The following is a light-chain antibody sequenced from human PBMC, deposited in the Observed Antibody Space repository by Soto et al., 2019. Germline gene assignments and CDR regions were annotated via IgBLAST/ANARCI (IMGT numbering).Light chain of an antibody. V-gene: IGKV3-20*01. CDR2: GAS. Sequence: EIVLTQSQGTLSLSPGQRATLSCRASESISRDYLAWYQQRLGQAPRLLIYGASSGATGIPERFSGSGSGTDFTLTISRLEPEDFAIYYCQQYGGVPYTFGQGTKVDIK. CDR1: ESISRDY. CDR3: QQYGGVPYT. J-gene: IGKJ2*01.